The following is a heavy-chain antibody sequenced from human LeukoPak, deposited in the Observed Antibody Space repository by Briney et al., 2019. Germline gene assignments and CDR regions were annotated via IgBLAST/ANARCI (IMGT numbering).Heavy chain of an antibody. Sequence: GSLRLSCAASGFTFSSYGMHWVRQAPGKGLEWVAVISYDGSNKYYADSVKGRFTISRDNSKNTLYLQMNSLRAEDTAVYYCAKLMTAAGRADAFDIWGQGTMVTVSS. V-gene: IGHV3-30*18. CDR1: GFTFSSYG. CDR2: ISYDGSNK. CDR3: AKLMTAAGRADAFDI. D-gene: IGHD6-13*01. J-gene: IGHJ3*02.